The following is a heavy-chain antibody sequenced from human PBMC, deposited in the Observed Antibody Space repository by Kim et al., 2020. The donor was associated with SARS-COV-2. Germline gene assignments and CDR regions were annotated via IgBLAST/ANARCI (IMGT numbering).Heavy chain of an antibody. Sequence: SVKVSCKASGGTFSSYAISWVRQAPGQGLEWMGGIIPIFGTANYAQKFQGRVTITADESTSTAYMELSSLRSEDTAVYYCARETVERRSYYYYYGMDVWGQGTTVTVSS. J-gene: IGHJ6*02. CDR3: ARETVERRSYYYYYGMDV. CDR1: GGTFSSYA. D-gene: IGHD1-1*01. CDR2: IIPIFGTA. V-gene: IGHV1-69*13.